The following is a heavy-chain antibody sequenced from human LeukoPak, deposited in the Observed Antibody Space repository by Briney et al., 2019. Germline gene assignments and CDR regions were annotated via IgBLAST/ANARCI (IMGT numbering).Heavy chain of an antibody. CDR3: ARVRIAAASRGYFDF. D-gene: IGHD6-13*01. CDR2: ISYDGSNK. Sequence: GGSLRLSCAASGFTFSSYAMHWVRQAPGKGLEWVAVISYDGSNKYYADSVKGRFTISRDNSKNTLYLQMNSLRAEDTAVYYCARVRIAAASRGYFDFWGQGTLVTVSS. CDR1: GFTFSSYA. V-gene: IGHV3-30-3*01. J-gene: IGHJ4*02.